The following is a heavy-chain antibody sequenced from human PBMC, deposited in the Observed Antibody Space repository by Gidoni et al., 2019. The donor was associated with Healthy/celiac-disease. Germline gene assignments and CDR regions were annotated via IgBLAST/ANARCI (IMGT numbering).Heavy chain of an antibody. CDR1: GFTVSSNY. CDR2: IYSGGST. D-gene: IGHD3-10*01. CDR3: ARDEFFDY. V-gene: IGHV3-53*01. J-gene: IGHJ4*02. Sequence: ELPLVASGGGLIQPGGSLRLSCAASGFTVSSNYMSWVRQAPGKGLEWVSVIYSGGSTYDAESVKGLCTISRENSKNTLYLQMNSMRAEDTAVYYCARDEFFDYWGQGTLVTVSS.